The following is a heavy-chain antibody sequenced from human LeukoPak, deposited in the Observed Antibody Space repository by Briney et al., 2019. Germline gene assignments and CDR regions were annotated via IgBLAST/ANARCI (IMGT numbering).Heavy chain of an antibody. CDR2: IYYSGTT. CDR3: ARVYSSAHNWFDT. V-gene: IGHV4-39*07. D-gene: IGHD6-25*01. CDR1: GDSISTTSYF. J-gene: IGHJ5*02. Sequence: SETLSLTCTVSGDSISTTSYFWAWIRQPPGGGLEWIASIYYSGTTYYKSSLKSRVTISIERTKNQFYLNLRSLTAADTALYFCARVYSSAHNWFDTWGQGTQVTVSS.